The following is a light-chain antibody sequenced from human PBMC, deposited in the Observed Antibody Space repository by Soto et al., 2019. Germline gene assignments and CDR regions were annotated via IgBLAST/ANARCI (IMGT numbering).Light chain of an antibody. V-gene: IGKV3-15*01. CDR1: QSVSSN. Sequence: EIVMTQSPATLYVSPGERATLSCRASQSVSSNVAWYQQKPGQAPRLLIYGASTRATGIPARFSGSGSGTEFTLTISSLQYEDFAIYYCQQNFHTPPAFGQGTRLEIK. J-gene: IGKJ5*01. CDR2: GAS. CDR3: QQNFHTPPA.